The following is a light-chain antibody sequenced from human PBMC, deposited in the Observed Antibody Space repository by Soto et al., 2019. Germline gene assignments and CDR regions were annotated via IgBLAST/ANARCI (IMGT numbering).Light chain of an antibody. V-gene: IGLV1-44*01. Sequence: QSALTQPPSLSGTPGQSVTISCSGSSSNIAGNTVHWYQHLPGTAPKLLIYINDQRPSGVPGRFSASTSGTSASLAISGLQSDDEADYYCATWDDDLNAAVFGGGTQLTVL. CDR1: SSNIAGNT. CDR3: ATWDDDLNAAV. CDR2: IND. J-gene: IGLJ7*01.